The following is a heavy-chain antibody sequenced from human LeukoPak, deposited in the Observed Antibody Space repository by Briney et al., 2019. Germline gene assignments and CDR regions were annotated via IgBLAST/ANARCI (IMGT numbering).Heavy chain of an antibody. CDR3: ATRPPHDY. D-gene: IGHD1-26*01. Sequence: SENLSLTCAVNHGSFSGFYWSWLRQPPGKGLEWIGNISHSGYTDYNPSLKSRVTLSIDTAKNQFFLKVTSVAAADTAVYYCATRPPHDYWGQGTLVTVSS. J-gene: IGHJ4*02. V-gene: IGHV4-34*01. CDR2: ISHSGYT. CDR1: HGSFSGFY.